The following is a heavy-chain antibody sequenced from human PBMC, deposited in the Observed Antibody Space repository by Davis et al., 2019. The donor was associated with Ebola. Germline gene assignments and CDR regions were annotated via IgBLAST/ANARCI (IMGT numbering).Heavy chain of an antibody. CDR3: AKYIVGTTRSFDY. CDR2: ISVSSDTT. J-gene: IGHJ4*02. V-gene: IGHV3-23*01. CDR1: GFTFSSYW. Sequence: GESLKISCAASGFTFSSYWMSWVRQAPGKGLEWVSTISVSSDTTVYADSVKGRFTISRDNSKNTLYLQMNNLRDDDTAIYYCAKYIVGTTRSFDYWGQGTLVTVSS. D-gene: IGHD1-26*01.